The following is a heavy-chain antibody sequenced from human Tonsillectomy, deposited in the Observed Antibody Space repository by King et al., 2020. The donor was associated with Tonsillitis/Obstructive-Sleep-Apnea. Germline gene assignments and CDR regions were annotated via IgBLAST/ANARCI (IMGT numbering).Heavy chain of an antibody. CDR1: GGSISRYY. Sequence: VQLQESGPGLVKPSETLSLTCTVSGGSISRYYWSWIRQPPGKGPEWIGYIYYSGSTNYNPSLSSRVTISVDTSKNQFSLNLSSVTAADTAVYYCASMIGPYDTIDYWGQGTLVTVSS. CDR2: IYYSGST. D-gene: IGHD3-22*01. CDR3: ASMIGPYDTIDY. V-gene: IGHV4-59*01. J-gene: IGHJ4*02.